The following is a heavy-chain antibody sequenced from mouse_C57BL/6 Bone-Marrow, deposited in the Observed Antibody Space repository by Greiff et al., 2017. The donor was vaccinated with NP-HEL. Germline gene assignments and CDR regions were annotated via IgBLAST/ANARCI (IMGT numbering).Heavy chain of an antibody. V-gene: IGHV1-64*01. J-gene: IGHJ4*01. D-gene: IGHD1-1*01. CDR3: ERVGTTGVAYYYAMDY. CDR2: IHPNSGST. CDR1: GYTFTSYW. Sequence: VQLQQPGAELVKPGASVKLSCKASGYTFTSYWMHWVKQRPGQGLEWIGMIHPNSGSTNYNEKFKSKATLTVDKSSSTAYLQLSSLTSEDSAVYYCERVGTTGVAYYYAMDYWGQGTSVTVSS.